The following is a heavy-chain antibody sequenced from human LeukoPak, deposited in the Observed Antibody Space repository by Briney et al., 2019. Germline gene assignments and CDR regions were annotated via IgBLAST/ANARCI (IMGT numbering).Heavy chain of an antibody. V-gene: IGHV3-33*01. CDR2: IWYDGSNK. CDR3: ARALDGGYFDL. J-gene: IGHJ2*01. CDR1: GFTFSSYG. Sequence: PGGSLRLSCAASGFTFSSYGMHWVRQAPGKGLEWVAVIWYDGSNKYYAGSVKGRFTISRDNSKNTLYLQMNSLRAEDTAVYYCARALDGGYFDLWGRGTLVTVSS. D-gene: IGHD2-2*03.